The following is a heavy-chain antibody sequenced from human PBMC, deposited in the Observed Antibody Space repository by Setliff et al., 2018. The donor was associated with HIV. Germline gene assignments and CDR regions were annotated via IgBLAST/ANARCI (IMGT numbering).Heavy chain of an antibody. J-gene: IGHJ4*02. CDR2: INTSGRT. Sequence: SLTCTVSGGSISSGSHYWSWIRQPAGKGLEWIGLINTSGRTNYNPSLKSRVTISVDRSKNQFSLNLSSVTAADTALYYCASLFHDTSAPWLYYFDYWCQGTLVTVSS. V-gene: IGHV4-61*02. D-gene: IGHD3-22*01. CDR3: ASLFHDTSAPWLYYFDY. CDR1: GGSISSGSHY.